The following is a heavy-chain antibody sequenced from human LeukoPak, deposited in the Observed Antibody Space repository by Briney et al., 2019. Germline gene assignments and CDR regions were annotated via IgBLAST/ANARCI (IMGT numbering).Heavy chain of an antibody. J-gene: IGHJ4*02. CDR1: GITLSNYA. D-gene: IGHD3-22*01. CDR3: AKRGAVIRVILVGFHKEAYYFDS. CDR2: ISGSGGGT. V-gene: IGHV3-23*01. Sequence: GGSLRLSCAVSGITLSNYAMSWVRQAPGKGLEWVAGISGSGGGTHYADSVKGRFTISRDNPENTLYLQMNNLRAGDTAVYFCAKRGAVIRVILVGFHKEAYYFDSWGQGALVTVSS.